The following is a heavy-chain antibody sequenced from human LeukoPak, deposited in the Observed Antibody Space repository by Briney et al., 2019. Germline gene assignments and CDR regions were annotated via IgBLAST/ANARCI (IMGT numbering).Heavy chain of an antibody. CDR1: GFTFSSYS. V-gene: IGHV3-21*01. Sequence: GGSLRLSCAASGFTFSSYSMNWVRQAPGKGLEWVSSISSSSSYIHYADSVKGRFTISRDNAKNSLYLQMNSLRAEDTAVYYCARERSAMVTGFDYWGQGTLVTVSS. D-gene: IGHD5-18*01. CDR3: ARERSAMVTGFDY. J-gene: IGHJ4*02. CDR2: ISSSSSYI.